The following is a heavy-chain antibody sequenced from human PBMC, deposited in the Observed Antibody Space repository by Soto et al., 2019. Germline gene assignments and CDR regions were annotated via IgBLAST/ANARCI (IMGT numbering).Heavy chain of an antibody. Sequence: LGGSLRLSCAASGFTFSSCAMSWVRQAPGKGLEWVSAISGSGGSTYYADSVKGRFTISRDNSKNTLYLQMNSLRAEDTAVYYCAKDIPYDSSGEAEYFQHWGQGTLVTVSS. D-gene: IGHD3-22*01. V-gene: IGHV3-23*01. CDR3: AKDIPYDSSGEAEYFQH. CDR2: ISGSGGST. CDR1: GFTFSSCA. J-gene: IGHJ1*01.